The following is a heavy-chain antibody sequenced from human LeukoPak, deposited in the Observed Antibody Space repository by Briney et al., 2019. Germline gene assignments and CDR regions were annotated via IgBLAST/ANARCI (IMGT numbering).Heavy chain of an antibody. J-gene: IGHJ6*03. CDR3: ARDREIVGATDYYYMDV. Sequence: SETLSLTCTVSGGSISSYYWSWIRQPPGKGLEWIGYIYYSGSTNYNPSLKSRISISVDTSKNQFSLKLSSVTAADTAVYYCARDREIVGATDYYYMDVWGKGTTVTVSS. CDR1: GGSISSYY. V-gene: IGHV4-59*01. D-gene: IGHD1-26*01. CDR2: IYYSGST.